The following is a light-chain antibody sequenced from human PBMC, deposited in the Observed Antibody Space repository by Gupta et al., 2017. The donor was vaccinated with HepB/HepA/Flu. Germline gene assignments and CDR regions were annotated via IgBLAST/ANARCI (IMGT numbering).Light chain of an antibody. Sequence: QSALTQRRSVYGSLEQSVTISCTGTSNDIGRYKFVSWYQQRPGKAPKLLISDVSQRPSGVPDRFSGSMSGTTASLTIFGLQGEDAADYYCCSPESTDNFVVFGGGTKLTVL. CDR3: CSPESTDNFVV. CDR2: DVS. CDR1: SNDIGRYKF. V-gene: IGLV2-11*01. J-gene: IGLJ2*01.